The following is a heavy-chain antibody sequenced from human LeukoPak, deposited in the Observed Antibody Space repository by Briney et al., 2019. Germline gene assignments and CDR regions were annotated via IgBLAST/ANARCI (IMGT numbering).Heavy chain of an antibody. CDR2: IYYSGST. V-gene: IGHV4-4*07. J-gene: IGHJ6*02. CDR1: GGSISSYY. CDR3: ARPPAAAGTSSDYYGMDV. D-gene: IGHD6-13*01. Sequence: SETLSLTCTVSGGSISSYYWSWIRQPAGKGLEWIGSIYYSGSTYYNPSLKSRVTISVDTSKNQFSLKLSSVTAADTAVYYCARPPAAAGTSSDYYGMDVWGQGTTVTVSS.